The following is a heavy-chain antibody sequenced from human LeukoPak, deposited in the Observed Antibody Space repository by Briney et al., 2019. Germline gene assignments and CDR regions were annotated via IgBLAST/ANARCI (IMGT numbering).Heavy chain of an antibody. V-gene: IGHV4-61*02. CDR1: GGSISSGSYY. CDR3: ARDNYGDYVRLDP. J-gene: IGHJ5*02. D-gene: IGHD4-17*01. CDR2: IYTSGST. Sequence: SETLSLTCTVSGGSISSGSYYWSWIRQPAGKGLEWIGRIYTSGSTNYNPSLKSRVTISVDTSKNQFSLKLSSVTAADTAVYYCARDNYGDYVRLDPWGQGTLVTVSS.